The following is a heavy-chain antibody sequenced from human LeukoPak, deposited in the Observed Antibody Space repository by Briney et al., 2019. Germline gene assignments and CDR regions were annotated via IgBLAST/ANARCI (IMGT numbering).Heavy chain of an antibody. D-gene: IGHD6-19*01. J-gene: IGHJ4*02. CDR1: GFTVTNAW. Sequence: PGGSLRLSCAASGFTVTNAWMSWVRHVRGKGLEWVGRIKSKSDGGTRHYPAPVIGRLTISRDDSKHPLDLQMNSLETEDTAVYHCTTENTDLRSGWYGGFDYWGQGTLVTVSS. CDR2: IKSKSDGGTR. CDR3: TTENTDLRSGWYGGFDY. V-gene: IGHV3-15*01.